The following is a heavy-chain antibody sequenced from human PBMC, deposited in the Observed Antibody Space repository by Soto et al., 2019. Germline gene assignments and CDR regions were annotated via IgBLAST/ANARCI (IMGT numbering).Heavy chain of an antibody. D-gene: IGHD6-25*01. J-gene: IGHJ4*02. Sequence: GGSLRLSCAASGFTFTSYAMSWVRQAPGKGLEWVSAVSGGGTTYYAGSVKGRFTISRDNSKNTLFLQMHSLRAEDTAVYYCARFFVETGESSGWPWSFHYWGQGTLVTVSS. CDR3: ARFFVETGESSGWPWSFHY. CDR2: VSGGGTT. CDR1: GFTFTSYA. V-gene: IGHV3-23*01.